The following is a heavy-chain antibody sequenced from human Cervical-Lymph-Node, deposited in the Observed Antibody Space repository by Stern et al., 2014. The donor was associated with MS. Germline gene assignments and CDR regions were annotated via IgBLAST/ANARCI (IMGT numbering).Heavy chain of an antibody. D-gene: IGHD3/OR15-3a*01. CDR3: ARGTGDNWFGP. V-gene: IGHV1-69*06. CDR2: VIPFVGTS. Sequence: QVQLMQSGAEVKKPGSSVKVSCKSSGGISWVRQAPGQGLEWVGGVIPFVGTSYYAQKFQGRVTITADTSANTTYLHLSRLTSADTAVYYCARGTGDNWFGPWGQGTLVTVSS. CDR1: GG. J-gene: IGHJ5*02.